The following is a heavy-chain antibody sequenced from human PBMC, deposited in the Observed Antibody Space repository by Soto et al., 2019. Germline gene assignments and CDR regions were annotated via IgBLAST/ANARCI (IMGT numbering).Heavy chain of an antibody. Sequence: SETLSLTCTVSGGSISSYYWSWIRQPPGKGLEWIGYIYYSGSTNYNPSLKSRVTISVDTSKNQFSLKLSSVTAADTAAYYCARDQGSGTTGYYYYGMDVWGQGTTVTVSS. CDR3: ARDQGSGTTGYYYYGMDV. CDR2: IYYSGST. J-gene: IGHJ6*02. CDR1: GGSISSYY. V-gene: IGHV4-59*01. D-gene: IGHD2-2*01.